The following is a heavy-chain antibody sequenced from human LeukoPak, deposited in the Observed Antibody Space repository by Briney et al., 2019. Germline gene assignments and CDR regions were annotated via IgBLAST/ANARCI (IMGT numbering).Heavy chain of an antibody. CDR2: IDYSGST. V-gene: IGHV4-61*08. Sequence: SETLSLTCTVSGGSVSIGGYYWNWIRHPPGKGLEWIGCIDYSGSTYYNPSLKRRVTVSADTSKNQSSLKLTSVTAADTAVYYCARRWYHAYCDYWGQGSLVTVSS. CDR3: ARRWYHAYCDY. J-gene: IGHJ4*02. D-gene: IGHD2-15*01. CDR1: GGSVSIGGYY.